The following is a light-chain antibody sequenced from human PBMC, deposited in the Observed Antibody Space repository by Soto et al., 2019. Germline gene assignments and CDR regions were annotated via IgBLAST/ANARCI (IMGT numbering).Light chain of an antibody. CDR2: GAS. J-gene: IGKJ4*01. CDR1: QNLSRYF. CDR3: QQYIRWPLT. Sequence: EIVLTQSPATLSLSPGDRASLSCSSSQNLSRYFLAWYQHKPGQAPRLLISGASRRATGIPDRFSGAGSGTDFTLIISSLEPEDFAVYYCQQYIRWPLTCGGGTKVDIK. V-gene: IGKV3-20*01.